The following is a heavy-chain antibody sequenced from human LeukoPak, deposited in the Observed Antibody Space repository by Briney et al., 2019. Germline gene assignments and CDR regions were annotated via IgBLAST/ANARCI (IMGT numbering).Heavy chain of an antibody. Sequence: PSETLSLTCTVSGGSISSYYWNWIRQPAGKGLEWIGRIYTSGSTNYNPSLKSRVTMSVDTCKNQFSLKLSSVTAADTAVYFCARSPRYCSGGTCYSGTFDYWGQGTLVTVSS. CDR3: ARSPRYCSGGTCYSGTFDY. CDR1: GGSISSYY. D-gene: IGHD2-15*01. V-gene: IGHV4-4*07. J-gene: IGHJ4*02. CDR2: IYTSGST.